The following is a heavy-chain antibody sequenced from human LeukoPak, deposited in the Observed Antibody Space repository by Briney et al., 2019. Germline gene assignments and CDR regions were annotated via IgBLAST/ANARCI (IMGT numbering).Heavy chain of an antibody. V-gene: IGHV3-30-3*01. J-gene: IGHJ4*02. CDR1: GFTFNECA. CDR2: VSSDGINK. CDR3: AREEDYGDYIDF. Sequence: GGSLRLSCAASGFTFNECAIHWVRQAPGKGLEWVAVVSSDGINKYYADSVKGRFTISRDNSKNTLYLQMNSLRPEDTAVYYCAREEDYGDYIDFWGQGTLVTVSS. D-gene: IGHD4-17*01.